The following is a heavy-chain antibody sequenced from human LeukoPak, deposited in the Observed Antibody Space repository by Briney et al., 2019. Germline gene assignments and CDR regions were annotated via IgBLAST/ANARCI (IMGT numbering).Heavy chain of an antibody. D-gene: IGHD2-2*01. V-gene: IGHV3-23*01. CDR3: AKGVVPAAYRYYFDY. CDR1: GFTFSSYA. Sequence: PGGSLRLSCAASGFTFSSYAMSWVRQAPGKGLEWVSSISGSGGSTYYTDSVKGRFTISRDNSKNTLHLRMNILRAEDTAVYYCAKGVVPAAYRYYFDYWGQGTLVTVSS. CDR2: ISGSGGST. J-gene: IGHJ4*02.